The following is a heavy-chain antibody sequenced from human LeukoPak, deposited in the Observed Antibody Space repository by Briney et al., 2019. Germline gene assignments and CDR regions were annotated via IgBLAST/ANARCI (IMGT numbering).Heavy chain of an antibody. J-gene: IGHJ5*02. CDR1: GYTFGTHW. D-gene: IGHD1/OR15-1a*01. CDR2: INPSGDFR. CDR3: EGDYWGEGEQLPVGCFDP. Sequence: GASVKVSCKASGYTFGTHWMHWVRQAPGQGLEWMAIINPSGDFRSYAQKFQGRLTVTRDMSTRTVYMELSDLRPEDTAVYYCEGDYWGEGEQLPVGCFDPWAREPLVIVS. V-gene: IGHV1-46*01.